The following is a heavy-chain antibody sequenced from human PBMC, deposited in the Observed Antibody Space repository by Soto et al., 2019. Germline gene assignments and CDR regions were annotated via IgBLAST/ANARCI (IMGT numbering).Heavy chain of an antibody. V-gene: IGHV3-23*01. CDR2: ISGSGGST. Sequence: GESLKISCAASGFTFSSYAMSWVRQAPGKGLEWVSAISGSGGSTYYADSVKGRFTISRDNSKNTLYLQMNSLRAEDTAVYYCAKVYNWNDMGAFDYWGQGTLVTVSS. J-gene: IGHJ4*02. D-gene: IGHD1-20*01. CDR3: AKVYNWNDMGAFDY. CDR1: GFTFSSYA.